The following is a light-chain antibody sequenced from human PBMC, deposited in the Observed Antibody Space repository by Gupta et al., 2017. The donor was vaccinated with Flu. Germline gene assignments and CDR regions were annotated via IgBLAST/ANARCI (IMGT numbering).Light chain of an antibody. J-gene: IGLJ3*02. CDR1: NLGDKF. CDR3: QAWDSTTGV. CDR2: QDN. V-gene: IGLV3-1*01. Sequence: CSGDNLGDKFVCWYQQRPGQSPVLVIYQDNKRPSGVPERFSGPNSGNTATLTISGTQSMDEGDYYCQAWDSTTGVFGGGTMLTVL.